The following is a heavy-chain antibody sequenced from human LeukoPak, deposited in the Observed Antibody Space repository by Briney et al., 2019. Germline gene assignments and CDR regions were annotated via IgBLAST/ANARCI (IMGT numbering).Heavy chain of an antibody. V-gene: IGHV3-64D*09. CDR2: ISTNGGST. CDR3: ANWGTSYY. J-gene: IGHJ4*02. D-gene: IGHD7-27*01. Sequence: GGSLRLSCSASGFXFSSYPIHWVRQAPGKGLEYVSAISTNGGSTYYADSVKGRFTISRDNSKNTLYLQMSSLRAEDTAVYYCANWGTSYYWGQGTLVTVSS. CDR1: GFXFSSYP.